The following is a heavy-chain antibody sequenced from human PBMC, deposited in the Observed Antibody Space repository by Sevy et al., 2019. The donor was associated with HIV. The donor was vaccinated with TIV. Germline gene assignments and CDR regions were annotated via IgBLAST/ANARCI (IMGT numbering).Heavy chain of an antibody. CDR1: GFSFSSHW. V-gene: IGHV3-74*01. CDR3: AREGNSVLGDDYYFALDV. Sequence: GGSLRLSCSGSGFSFSSHWMHWVRQVPGKGLLWVALINIDGSSTHYADSVKSRFTISRDNGKDTLYLQMNSLRAEDMAANYCAREGNSVLGDDYYFALDVWGRGTTVTVSS. D-gene: IGHD2-8*01. J-gene: IGHJ6*02. CDR2: INIDGSST.